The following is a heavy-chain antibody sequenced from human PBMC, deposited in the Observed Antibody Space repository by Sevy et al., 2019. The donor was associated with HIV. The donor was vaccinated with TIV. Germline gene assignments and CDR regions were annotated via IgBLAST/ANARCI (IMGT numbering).Heavy chain of an antibody. CDR1: GFTFSNYG. D-gene: IGHD1-26*01. J-gene: IGHJ4*02. Sequence: GGSLRLSSAATGFTFSNYGMRWVRQAPGKGLEWVAVILFDGSKTYYADSVKGRFTISRDNSKNTLYLQMNSLRAEDTAVYYCAKPPPLEMWELLNWGLGTLVTVSS. CDR2: ILFDGSKT. V-gene: IGHV3-30*18. CDR3: AKPPPLEMWELLN.